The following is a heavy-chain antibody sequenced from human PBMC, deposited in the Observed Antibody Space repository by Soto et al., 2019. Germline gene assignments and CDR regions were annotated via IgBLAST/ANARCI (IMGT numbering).Heavy chain of an antibody. V-gene: IGHV3-23*01. CDR2: ITGRGDDT. Sequence: VQLLESGGGLVQPGESLRLSCAASGFIFSSYALAWVRQSPGKGLEWVSTITGRGDDTYYAGSVKGRFTISRDNSRDTLYLQMNSLRAEDTALYYCAKDPSYSGGWYFDYWGQGTLVTVSS. CDR1: GFIFSSYA. D-gene: IGHD6-19*01. CDR3: AKDPSYSGGWYFDY. J-gene: IGHJ4*02.